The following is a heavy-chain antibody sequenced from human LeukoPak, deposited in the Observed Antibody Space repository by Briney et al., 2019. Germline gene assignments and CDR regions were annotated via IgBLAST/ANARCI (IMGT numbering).Heavy chain of an antibody. Sequence: GGSLRLSCVASGFTFSTYWVSWVRQAPGKGLEWVAHIKQDGSEKYYVDAVKGRFTIPRDNAKNSLYLQVNSLRAEDTAVYYCARGGKIAGYYYFYMDVWGKGTTVIVSS. V-gene: IGHV3-7*01. D-gene: IGHD2/OR15-2a*01. CDR2: IKQDGSEK. CDR3: ARGGKIAGYYYFYMDV. J-gene: IGHJ6*03. CDR1: GFTFSTYW.